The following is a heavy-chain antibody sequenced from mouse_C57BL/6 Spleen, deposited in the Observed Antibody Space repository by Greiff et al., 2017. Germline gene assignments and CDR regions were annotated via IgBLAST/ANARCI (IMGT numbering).Heavy chain of an antibody. Sequence: EVQGVESGEGLVKPGGSLKLSCAASGFTFSSYAMSWVRQTPEKRLEWVAYISSGGDYIYYADTVKGRFTISRDNARNTLYLQMSSLKSEDTAMYYCTREGYGSSAFDYWGQGTTLTVSS. D-gene: IGHD1-1*01. V-gene: IGHV5-9-1*02. CDR2: ISSGGDYI. J-gene: IGHJ2*01. CDR1: GFTFSSYA. CDR3: TREGYGSSAFDY.